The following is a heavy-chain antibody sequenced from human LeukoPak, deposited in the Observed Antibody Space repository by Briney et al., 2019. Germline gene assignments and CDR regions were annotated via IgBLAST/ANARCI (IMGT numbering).Heavy chain of an antibody. CDR3: AKDNYDFWSGRYFDY. J-gene: IGHJ4*02. V-gene: IGHV4-4*07. Sequence: SETLSLTCSVSGGSISGYYWTWIRQPAGKGLEWIGRVYTSGSTHYNPSLKTRLTMSVDTSKNQFSLKLSSVTAADTAVYYCAKDNYDFWSGRYFDYWGQGTLVTVSS. D-gene: IGHD3-3*01. CDR2: VYTSGST. CDR1: GGSISGYY.